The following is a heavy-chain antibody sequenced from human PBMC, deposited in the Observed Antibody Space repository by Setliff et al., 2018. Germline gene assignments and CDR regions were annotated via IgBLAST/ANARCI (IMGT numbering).Heavy chain of an antibody. V-gene: IGHV4-34*01. J-gene: IGHJ4*02. CDR3: ARRDEYLQFREFFDF. CDR2: IDRTGNR. CDR1: GGSLSDYY. Sequence: SETLSLTCAVYGGSLSDYYWSWIRQSPGKGLEWIGSIDRTGNRYYNSPLRSRVTLSIDLSRNEFPLELRSMTAADTAMYYCARRDEYLQFREFFDFWGQGILVTVSS. D-gene: IGHD3-10*01.